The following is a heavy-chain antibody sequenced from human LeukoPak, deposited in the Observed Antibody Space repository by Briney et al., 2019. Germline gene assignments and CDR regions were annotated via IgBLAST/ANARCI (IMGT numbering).Heavy chain of an antibody. Sequence: PSETLSLTCTVSGGSISSSTYCWGWIRQPPGKGLEWIGSIFYSGSTYYNPSLKSRVTISVDTSKNQFSLTLSSVTAADTAVYYCARRTGYSYYYMDVWGKGTTVTVSS. J-gene: IGHJ6*03. CDR2: IFYSGST. CDR1: GGSISSSTYC. V-gene: IGHV4-39*01. CDR3: ARRTGYSYYYMDV. D-gene: IGHD1-14*01.